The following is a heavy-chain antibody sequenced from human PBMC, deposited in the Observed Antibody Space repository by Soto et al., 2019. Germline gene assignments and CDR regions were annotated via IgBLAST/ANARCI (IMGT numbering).Heavy chain of an antibody. J-gene: IGHJ5*02. Sequence: SETLSITCTVSGGSITRGGYYWSWIRQHPGKGLEWIGYIYNSGTTYYNPSLKSRVTISVDTSKNQFSLKLTSVTAADTAVYYCATLPPRIVLHPLHIPTWGPGLLVTVSS. CDR3: ATLPPRIVLHPLHIPT. D-gene: IGHD2-8*02. V-gene: IGHV4-31*03. CDR2: IYNSGTT. CDR1: GGSITRGGYY.